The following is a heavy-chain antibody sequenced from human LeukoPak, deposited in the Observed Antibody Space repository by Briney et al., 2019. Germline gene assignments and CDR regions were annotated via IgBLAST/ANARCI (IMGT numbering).Heavy chain of an antibody. D-gene: IGHD3-10*01. CDR2: ISGSGGST. V-gene: IGHV3-23*01. CDR3: AKDRYYGSGSYLGYFDY. J-gene: IGHJ4*02. CDR1: GFTFSSYA. Sequence: GGSLRLSCAASGFTFSSYAMSWVRQAPGKGLEWVSGISGSGGSTYYADSVKGRFTISRDNSKNTLYLQMNSLRAEVTAVYYCAKDRYYGSGSYLGYFDYWGQGTLVTVSS.